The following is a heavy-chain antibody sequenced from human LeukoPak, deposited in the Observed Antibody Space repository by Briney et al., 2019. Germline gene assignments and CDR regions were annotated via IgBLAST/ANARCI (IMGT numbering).Heavy chain of an antibody. CDR3: ARDLGVGYCSGGSCYGAYYYYGMDV. Sequence: GASVKVSCKASGYTFTGYYMHWVRPAPGQGLEWMGWINPNSGGTNYAQKFQGRVTMTRDTSISTAYMELSRLRSDDTAVYYCARDLGVGYCSGGSCYGAYYYYGMDVWGQGTTVTVSS. J-gene: IGHJ6*02. V-gene: IGHV1-2*02. D-gene: IGHD2-15*01. CDR2: INPNSGGT. CDR1: GYTFTGYY.